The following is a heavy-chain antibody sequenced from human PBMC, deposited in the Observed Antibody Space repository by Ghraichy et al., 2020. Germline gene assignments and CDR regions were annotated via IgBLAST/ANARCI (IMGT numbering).Heavy chain of an antibody. CDR2: ISGSGGST. D-gene: IGHD3-10*01. Sequence: GGSLRLSCAASGFTFSSYAMSWVRQAPGKGLEWVSAISGSGGSTYYADSVKGRFTISIENSKNTLYLQMNSLRAEDTAVYYCAKGTMVRGVYYYYGMDVWGQGTTVTVSS. V-gene: IGHV3-23*01. CDR3: AKGTMVRGVYYYYGMDV. J-gene: IGHJ6*02. CDR1: GFTFSSYA.